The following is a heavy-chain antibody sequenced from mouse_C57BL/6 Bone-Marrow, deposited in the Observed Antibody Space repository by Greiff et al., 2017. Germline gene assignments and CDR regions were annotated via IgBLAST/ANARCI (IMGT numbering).Heavy chain of an antibody. CDR2: ISNGGGST. Sequence: DVQLVESGGGLVQPGGSLKLSCAASGFTFSDYYMYWVRQTPEKRLEWVAYISNGGGSTYYPDTVKGRVTISRDNAKNTLYLQMSSLKSEDTAMYYCARGGRGYYFDDWGQGTTLTVSS. CDR3: ARGGRGYYFDD. V-gene: IGHV5-12*01. J-gene: IGHJ2*01. CDR1: GFTFSDYY.